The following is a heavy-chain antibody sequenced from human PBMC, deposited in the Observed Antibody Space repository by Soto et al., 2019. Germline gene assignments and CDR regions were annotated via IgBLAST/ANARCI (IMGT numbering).Heavy chain of an antibody. CDR3: AHYDRDYYYYGMDV. J-gene: IGHJ6*02. CDR2: IYWDDDK. V-gene: IGHV2-5*02. D-gene: IGHD3-22*01. Sequence: QITLKESGPTLVKPTQTLTLTCTFSGFSLSTSGVGVGWIRQPPGKALEWLALIYWDDDKRYSPSLKSRLTITKATSKNQVVLTMTNMDPVDTATYYCAHYDRDYYYYGMDVWGQGTTVTVSS. CDR1: GFSLSTSGVG.